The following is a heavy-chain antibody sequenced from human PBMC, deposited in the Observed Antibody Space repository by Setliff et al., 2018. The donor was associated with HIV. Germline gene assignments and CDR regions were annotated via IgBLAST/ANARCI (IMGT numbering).Heavy chain of an antibody. Sequence: PGESLQISCVTSGFTFTSHSMNWVRLRPGKGLEWVASISGSGTYTHYADSVRGRFTVSRDNAKNSLWLQLDSLKVEDTALYFCVRSLSGNSSTYYWAFDFWGQGAPVTVSS. CDR3: VRSLSGNSSTYYWAFDF. CDR2: ISGSGTYT. D-gene: IGHD3-22*01. CDR1: GFTFTSHS. V-gene: IGHV3-21*01. J-gene: IGHJ4*02.